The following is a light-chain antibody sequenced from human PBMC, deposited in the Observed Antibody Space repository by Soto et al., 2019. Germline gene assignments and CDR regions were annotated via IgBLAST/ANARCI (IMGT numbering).Light chain of an antibody. V-gene: IGLV1-40*01. J-gene: IGLJ3*02. Sequence: QLVLTQPPSVSGAPGQRVTISCTGSSSNIGADYDVHWYQQLPGTAPKLLIYGNSNRPSGVPDRFSGSKSGTSASLAITGLQAEDEADYYCQSYDSSLSGWVFGGGTKVTVL. CDR1: SSNIGADYD. CDR2: GNS. CDR3: QSYDSSLSGWV.